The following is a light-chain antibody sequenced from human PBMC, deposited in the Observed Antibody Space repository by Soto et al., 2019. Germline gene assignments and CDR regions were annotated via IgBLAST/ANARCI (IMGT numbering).Light chain of an antibody. Sequence: DIQMTQSPSSLSASVGDIVIIACRASQSISSYLNWYQQKPGKAPKLLIYAASSLQSGVPSRFSGSGSGTDFTLTISTLQPEDFATYYCLQSYSTPFTFGRGTKVDIK. CDR2: AAS. CDR3: LQSYSTPFT. J-gene: IGKJ3*01. V-gene: IGKV1-39*01. CDR1: QSISSY.